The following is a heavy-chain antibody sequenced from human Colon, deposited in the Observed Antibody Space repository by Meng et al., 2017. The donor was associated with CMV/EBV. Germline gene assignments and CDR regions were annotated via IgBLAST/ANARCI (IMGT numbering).Heavy chain of an antibody. D-gene: IGHD3-22*01. CDR3: ARVLPTYYYDTSAYPLDH. J-gene: IGHJ4*02. CDR2: IRNEGDYN. V-gene: IGHV3-30*02. CDR1: GFTFSTFG. Sequence: GESLKISCVASGFTFSTFGMHWVRQAPGKGLEWVAFIRNEGDYNYYADSVKGRFTIPRDNAKNIMYLQMNNLRAEDTAVYFCARVLPTYYYDTSAYPLDHWGQGTVVTVSS.